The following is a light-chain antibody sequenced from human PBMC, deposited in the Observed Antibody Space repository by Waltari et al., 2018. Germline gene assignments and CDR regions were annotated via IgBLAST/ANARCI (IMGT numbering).Light chain of an antibody. CDR3: QQYGNSPRT. CDR2: GAS. Sequence: IVLTQSPGTLSLSPGERATLSCRAGQSVSSHYVAWYQQKPGQAPRLLIYGASSRATGIPDRFIGSGSGTDFTLTISSLERDDFAVYFCQQYGNSPRTFGQGTRVEVK. V-gene: IGKV3-20*01. J-gene: IGKJ1*01. CDR1: QSVSSHY.